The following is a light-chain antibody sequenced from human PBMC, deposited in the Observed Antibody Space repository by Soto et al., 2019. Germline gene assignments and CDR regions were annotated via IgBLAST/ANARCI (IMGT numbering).Light chain of an antibody. CDR1: SSDVGGYNY. V-gene: IGLV2-14*01. CDR3: STYTTRDPRQLV. CDR2: DVS. Sequence: QSVLTQHASVSGSPGQSITISCTGTSSDVGGYNYVSWYQQHPGKAPKFMIYDVSNRPSGVSNRFSGSKSGNTASLTISGLQAEDEADYYCSTYTTRDPRQLVSGTGTKVTVL. J-gene: IGLJ1*01.